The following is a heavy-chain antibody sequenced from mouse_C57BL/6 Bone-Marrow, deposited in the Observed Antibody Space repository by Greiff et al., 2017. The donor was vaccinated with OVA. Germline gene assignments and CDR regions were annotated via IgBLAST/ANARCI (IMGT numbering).Heavy chain of an antibody. CDR1: GFTFTNYY. Sequence: EVMLVESGGGLVQPGDSLSLSCAASGFTFTNYYMSWVRQPPGKALEWLAFIRNKPNGSTTEYSASVKGRFTISRDNSQSILYHQMNALRAEDSATYYGARYKGRVAVDYFDYWGQGTALTVSS. CDR3: ARYKGRVAVDYFDY. CDR2: IRNKPNGSTT. V-gene: IGHV7-3*01. D-gene: IGHD1-1*01. J-gene: IGHJ2*01.